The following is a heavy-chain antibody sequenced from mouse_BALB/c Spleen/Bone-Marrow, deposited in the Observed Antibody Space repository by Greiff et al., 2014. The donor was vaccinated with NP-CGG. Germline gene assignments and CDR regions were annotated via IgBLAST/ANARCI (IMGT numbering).Heavy chain of an antibody. Sequence: KQSGSELVRPGASVKLSCKASGYTFTSYWMHWVKQRHGQGLEWIGNVYPGNDNSNYDEKFKSKGTLTVDTSSSTAYMHLSSLTSEDSVVYYCTRSGGNYNFAYWGQGTLVTVSA. V-gene: IGHV1S22*01. CDR2: VYPGNDNS. CDR3: TRSGGNYNFAY. CDR1: GYTFTSYW. J-gene: IGHJ3*01. D-gene: IGHD2-1*01.